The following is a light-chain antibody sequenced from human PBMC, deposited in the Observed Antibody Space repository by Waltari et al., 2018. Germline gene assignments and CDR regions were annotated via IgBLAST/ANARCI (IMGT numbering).Light chain of an antibody. V-gene: IGLV1-47*01. CDR2: NDM. Sequence: QSVLPQPPSASGTPGQRVTIPCSGRSSNVGRDNVYWYQPLPGTAPKLLIYNDMQRPSGVPDRFSGSKSGTSASLAISGLRSEDEGDYYCAAWDDRLRAYVFGTGTQVTVL. CDR1: SSNVGRDN. CDR3: AAWDDRLRAYV. J-gene: IGLJ1*01.